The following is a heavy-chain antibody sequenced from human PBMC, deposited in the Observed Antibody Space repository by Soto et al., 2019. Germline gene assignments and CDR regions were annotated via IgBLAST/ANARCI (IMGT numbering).Heavy chain of an antibody. Sequence: QVQLQQWGAGLLKPSETLSLTCAVYGGSFSGYYWSWIRQPPGKGLEWIGEINHSGSTNYNPSLKSRVTISVDTSKNQCSLKLRSVTAADTAVYYCARVRYSSGWYGWRGHYYYGMDVWGQGTTVTVSS. V-gene: IGHV4-34*01. CDR3: ARVRYSSGWYGWRGHYYYGMDV. D-gene: IGHD6-19*01. J-gene: IGHJ6*02. CDR1: GGSFSGYY. CDR2: INHSGST.